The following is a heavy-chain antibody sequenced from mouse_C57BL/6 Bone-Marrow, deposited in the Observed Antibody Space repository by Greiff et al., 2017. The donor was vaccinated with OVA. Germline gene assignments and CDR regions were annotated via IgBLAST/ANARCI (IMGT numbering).Heavy chain of an antibody. Sequence: QVQLQQSGAELARPGASVKMSCKASGYTFTSYTMHWVKQRPGQGLEWIGYIDPSSDYTKYNQKFKDKATMPTDNSSSTAYMQLSRLTSEDSAVYSCARGYYFDYWGQGTTLTVSS. V-gene: IGHV1-4*01. CDR2: IDPSSDYT. J-gene: IGHJ2*01. CDR3: ARGYYFDY. CDR1: GYTFTSYT.